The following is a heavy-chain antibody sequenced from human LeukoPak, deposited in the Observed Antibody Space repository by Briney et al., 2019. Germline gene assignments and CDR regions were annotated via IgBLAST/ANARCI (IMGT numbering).Heavy chain of an antibody. CDR1: RLTFTNDA. V-gene: IGHV3-23*01. D-gene: IGHD6-19*01. J-gene: IGHJ4*02. CDR2: ISGSGGST. CDR3: AKDGAVAEGGDYFDY. Sequence: GGSLRLSCAASRLTFTNDAMSWVRQAPGKGLEWVSSISGSGGSTFYADSVKGRFTISRDNSKNTLYLQMNSLRAEDTAVYYCAKDGAVAEGGDYFDYWGQGTLVTVSS.